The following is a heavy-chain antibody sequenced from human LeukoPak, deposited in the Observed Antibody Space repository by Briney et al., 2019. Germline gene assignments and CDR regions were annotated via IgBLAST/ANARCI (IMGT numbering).Heavy chain of an antibody. CDR2: IIPIFGTA. D-gene: IGHD3-3*01. V-gene: IGHV1-69*13. CDR1: GGTFSSYV. J-gene: IGHJ5*02. Sequence: SVKVSCKASGGTFSSYVISWVRQAPGQGLEWMGGIIPIFGTANYAQKFQGRVTITADESTSTAYMELSSLRSEDTAVYYCASLFADFWSGYNFNWFDPWGQGTLVTVSS. CDR3: ASLFADFWSGYNFNWFDP.